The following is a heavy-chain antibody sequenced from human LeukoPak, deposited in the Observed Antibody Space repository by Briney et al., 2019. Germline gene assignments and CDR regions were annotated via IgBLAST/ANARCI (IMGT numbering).Heavy chain of an antibody. CDR1: GFLFNSYT. J-gene: IGHJ4*02. CDR3: ARYYSSGYYSNY. V-gene: IGHV3-21*01. CDR2: ISSRGGQI. Sequence: GGSLRLSCAASGFLFNSYTTNWVRQAPGKGLEWVSSISSRGGQIHYADPVKGRFTISRDNAKNSVYLQMNSLRAEDTAVYYCARYYSSGYYSNYWGQGTLVTVSS. D-gene: IGHD3-22*01.